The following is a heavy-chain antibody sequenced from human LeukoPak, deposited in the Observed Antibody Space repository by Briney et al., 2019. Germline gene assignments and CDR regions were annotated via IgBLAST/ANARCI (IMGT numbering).Heavy chain of an antibody. CDR3: AKGGSGSYYKSGFDY. Sequence: GGSLRLSCAASGFTFDDYAMHWVRQAPGKGLEWVSGISWNSGSIGYADSVKGRFTISGDNAKNSLYLQMNSLRAEDTALYYCAKGGSGSYYKSGFDYWGRGTLVTVSS. J-gene: IGHJ4*02. CDR1: GFTFDDYA. D-gene: IGHD3-10*01. V-gene: IGHV3-9*01. CDR2: ISWNSGSI.